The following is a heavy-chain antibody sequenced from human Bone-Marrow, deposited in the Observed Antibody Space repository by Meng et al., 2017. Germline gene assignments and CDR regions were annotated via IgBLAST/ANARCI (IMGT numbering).Heavy chain of an antibody. V-gene: IGHV1-69*02. CDR3: ARGMILRAVAGIGLTPQSAYYFDY. Sequence: SVKVSCKASGGTFSSYTISWVRQAPGQGLEWMGRIIPILGIANYAQKFQGRVTITADKSTSTAYMELSSLRSEDTAVYYCARGMILRAVAGIGLTPQSAYYFDYWGQGTLVTVSS. D-gene: IGHD6-19*01. J-gene: IGHJ4*02. CDR2: IIPILGIA. CDR1: GGTFSSYT.